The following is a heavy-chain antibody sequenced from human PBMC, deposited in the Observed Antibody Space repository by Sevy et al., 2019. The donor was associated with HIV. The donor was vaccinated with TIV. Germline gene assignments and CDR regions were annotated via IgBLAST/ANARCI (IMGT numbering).Heavy chain of an antibody. D-gene: IGHD6-13*01. CDR1: GFTFSSYG. CDR2: ISYDGSNK. Sequence: GGSLRLSCAASGFTFSSYGMHWVRQAPGKGLEWVAVISYDGSNKYYADSVKGRFTISRDNSKNTLYLQMNSLRAEDTAVYYCAKVPLQGYSSSGFDYWGQGTLVTVSS. J-gene: IGHJ4*02. V-gene: IGHV3-30*18. CDR3: AKVPLQGYSSSGFDY.